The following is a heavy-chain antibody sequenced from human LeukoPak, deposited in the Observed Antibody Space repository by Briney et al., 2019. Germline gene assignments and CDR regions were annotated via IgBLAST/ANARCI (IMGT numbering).Heavy chain of an antibody. CDR1: GFTFSGFW. D-gene: IGHD5-18*01. CDR3: ARHSVGEQNFDY. CDR2: IKDDGTAQ. Sequence: GGSLRLSCGASGFTFSGFWMSWFRQPPGGGLEWVASIKDDGTAQYYVESLAGRFAISRDNAENSLYLLMDSLRADDTAVYYCARHSVGEQNFDYWGQGTLVTVSS. V-gene: IGHV3-7*01. J-gene: IGHJ4*02.